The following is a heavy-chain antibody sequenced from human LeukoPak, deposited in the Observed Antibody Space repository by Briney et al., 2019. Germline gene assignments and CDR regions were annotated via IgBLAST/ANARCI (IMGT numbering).Heavy chain of an antibody. D-gene: IGHD5-12*01. CDR3: ARGGGGYSGYDETGSFGY. V-gene: IGHV3-48*03. CDR2: ISSSGSTI. CDR1: GFTFSSYE. Sequence: PGGSLRLSCAASGFTFSSYEMNWVRQAPGKGLEWVSYISSSGSTIYCADSVKGRFTISRDNAKNSLYLQMNSLRAEDTAVYYCARGGGGYSGYDETGSFGYWGRGTLVTVSS. J-gene: IGHJ4*02.